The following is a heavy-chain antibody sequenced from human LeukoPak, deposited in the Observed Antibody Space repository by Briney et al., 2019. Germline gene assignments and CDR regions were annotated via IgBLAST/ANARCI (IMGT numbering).Heavy chain of an antibody. D-gene: IGHD6-19*01. CDR2: INWNGGST. Sequence: RPGGSLRLSCAASGFTFDDYGMSWVRQAPGKGLEWVSGINWNGGSTGYADSVKGRFTISRDNAKNSLYLQMNSLRAEDTAVYYCARVLSDSNGWYHFDYWGQGTLVTVSA. CDR3: ARVLSDSNGWYHFDY. J-gene: IGHJ4*02. V-gene: IGHV3-20*04. CDR1: GFTFDDYG.